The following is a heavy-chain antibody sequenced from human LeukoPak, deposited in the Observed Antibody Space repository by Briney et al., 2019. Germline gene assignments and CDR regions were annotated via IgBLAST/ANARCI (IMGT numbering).Heavy chain of an antibody. J-gene: IGHJ4*02. Sequence: QPGGSLRLSCTASGFTFDEYALSWVRLVPGRGLEWVSIINGPGESTFRADSVEGRFTTSRDNRKDSLYLQMNSLRTEDTALYFCVKASDYGSGSRHFDFWGQGTLVTVSS. D-gene: IGHD3-10*01. V-gene: IGHV3-43*02. CDR1: GFTFDEYA. CDR2: INGPGEST. CDR3: VKASDYGSGSRHFDF.